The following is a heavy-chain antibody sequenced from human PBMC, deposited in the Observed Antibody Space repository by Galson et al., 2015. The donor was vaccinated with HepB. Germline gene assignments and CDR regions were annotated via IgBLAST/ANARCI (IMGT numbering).Heavy chain of an antibody. CDR3: ARGGLDTYYYDSSGYSFGWFDP. D-gene: IGHD3-22*01. V-gene: IGHV1-69*02. CDR1: GGTFSSYT. Sequence: SVKVSCKASGGTFSSYTISWVRQAPGQGLEWMGRIIPILGIANYAQKFQGRVTITADKSTSTAYMELSSLRSEDTAVYYCARGGLDTYYYDSSGYSFGWFDPWGQGTLVTVSS. CDR2: IIPILGIA. J-gene: IGHJ5*02.